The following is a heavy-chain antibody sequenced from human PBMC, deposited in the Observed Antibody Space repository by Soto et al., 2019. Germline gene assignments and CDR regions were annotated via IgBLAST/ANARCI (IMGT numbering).Heavy chain of an antibody. J-gene: IGHJ3*02. Sequence: PGGSLRLSCAASGFTFSSYAMHWVRQAPGKGLEWVAVIWNDGTNKYYADSVKGRFTISRDNSKTTLYLQMNSLRAEDTAAYYCARDNWNYVSAFDISGQGTMVTVSS. D-gene: IGHD1-7*01. V-gene: IGHV3-33*01. CDR1: GFTFSSYA. CDR3: ARDNWNYVSAFDI. CDR2: IWNDGTNK.